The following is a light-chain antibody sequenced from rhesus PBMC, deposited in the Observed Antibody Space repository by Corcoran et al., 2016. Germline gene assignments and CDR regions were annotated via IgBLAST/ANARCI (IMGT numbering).Light chain of an antibody. CDR2: DNE. CDR1: SSNIGSNT. J-gene: IGLJ1*01. CDR3: TAWDGSLSGYI. V-gene: IGLV1-60*01. Sequence: QSVLTQPPSASEAARKGVTISCSGSSSNIGSNTVSWFQQFPGTAPKLIIYDNEQRVSGVSNRFSGSKSGTSASLAISGLQTEDEADYYCTAWDGSLSGYIFGSGTRLTVL.